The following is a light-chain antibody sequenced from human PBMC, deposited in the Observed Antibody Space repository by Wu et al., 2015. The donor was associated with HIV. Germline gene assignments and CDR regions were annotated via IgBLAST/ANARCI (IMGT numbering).Light chain of an antibody. CDR3: HQSGSSPLT. J-gene: IGKJ1*01. CDR1: QRISDSY. Sequence: IVLRQSPGTLSLSLGDRAIFSCRASQRISDSYVSWYQQKPGQAPRLLIYGASNRATGVPERFSGRGFGTDFSLIISSLEPEDIAVYFCHQSGSSPLTFGQGTRVEIK. CDR2: GAS. V-gene: IGKV3-20*01.